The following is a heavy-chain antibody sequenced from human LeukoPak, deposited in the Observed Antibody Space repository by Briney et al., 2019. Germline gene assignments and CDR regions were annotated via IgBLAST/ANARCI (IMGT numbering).Heavy chain of an antibody. CDR2: IIPIFGTA. CDR1: GGTFSSYA. Sequence: GASVKVSCTASGGTFSSYAISWVRQAPGQGLEWMGGIIPIFGTANYAQKFQGRVTITADESTSTAYMELSSLRSEDTAVYYCARDGYDSRGAFDIWGQGTMVTVSS. CDR3: ARDGYDSRGAFDI. J-gene: IGHJ3*02. D-gene: IGHD3-22*01. V-gene: IGHV1-69*01.